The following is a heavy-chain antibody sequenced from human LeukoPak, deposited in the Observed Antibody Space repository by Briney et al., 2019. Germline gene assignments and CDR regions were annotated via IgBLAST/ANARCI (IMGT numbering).Heavy chain of an antibody. CDR3: ARPAGCSSTSYYLDP. Sequence: ASVKVSCKASGYTFTGYHMHWVRQAPGQGLEWMGWINPISGGTNYAQKFQGRVTMTRDTSISTAYMELSRLRSDDTAVYYCARPAGCSSTSYYLDPWGQGTLVTVSS. CDR1: GYTFTGYH. J-gene: IGHJ5*02. D-gene: IGHD2-2*01. CDR2: INPISGGT. V-gene: IGHV1-2*02.